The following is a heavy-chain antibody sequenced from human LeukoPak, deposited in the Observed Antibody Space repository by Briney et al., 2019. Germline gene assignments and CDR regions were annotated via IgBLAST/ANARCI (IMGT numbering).Heavy chain of an antibody. D-gene: IGHD4-17*01. V-gene: IGHV4-38-2*02. CDR2: IYHSGST. J-gene: IGHJ5*02. CDR3: ARDKNLPIPLDYGDYEEGYNWFDP. Sequence: SETLSLTCTVSGYSISSGYYWGWIRQPPGKGLEWIGSIYHSGSTYYNPSLKSRVTISVDTSKNQFSLKLSSVTAADTAAYYCARDKNLPIPLDYGDYEEGYNWFDPWGQGTLVTVSS. CDR1: GYSISSGYY.